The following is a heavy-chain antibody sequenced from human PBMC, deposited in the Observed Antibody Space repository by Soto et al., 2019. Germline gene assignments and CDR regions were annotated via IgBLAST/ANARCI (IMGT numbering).Heavy chain of an antibody. CDR3: ARTQGFYPLDV. CDR2: IIPIFGTT. J-gene: IGHJ6*02. CDR1: GGTFRNHV. Sequence: QVQLVQSGAEVKKPGSSVKVSCKASGGTFRNHVFNWVRQAPGQGLEWMGGIIPIFGTTNYAQKFQGRVTITADKSASTSYMELSSLRSEDTAVYYCARTQGFYPLDVWGQGTTVTVSS. V-gene: IGHV1-69*06.